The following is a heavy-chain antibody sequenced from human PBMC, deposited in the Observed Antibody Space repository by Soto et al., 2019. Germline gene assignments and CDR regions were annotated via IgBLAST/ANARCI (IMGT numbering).Heavy chain of an antibody. V-gene: IGHV3-15*01. D-gene: IGHD3-9*01. CDR1: GFTFSNAW. CDR3: TTDQGERLRYFDWVPYYYYGMDV. CDR2: IKSKTDGGTT. Sequence: GGSLRLSCAASGFTFSNAWMSWVRQAPGKGLEWVGRIKSKTDGGTTDYAAPVKGRFTISRDDSKNTLYLQMNSLKTEDTAVYYCTTDQGERLRYFDWVPYYYYGMDVWGQGTTVIVSS. J-gene: IGHJ6*02.